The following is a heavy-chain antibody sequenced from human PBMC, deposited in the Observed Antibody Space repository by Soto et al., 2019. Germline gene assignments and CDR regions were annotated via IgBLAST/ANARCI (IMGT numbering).Heavy chain of an antibody. Sequence: GGSLRLSCASSGFTFSSYGMHCVRQAPGKGLEWVAVIWYDGSNKYYADSVKGRFTISRDNSKKTLYLQMNSLRAEDTAVYYCARKHGGMEVWCQGTTLAVSS. V-gene: IGHV3-33*01. J-gene: IGHJ6*02. CDR1: GFTFSSYG. CDR2: IWYDGSNK. CDR3: ARKHGGMEV.